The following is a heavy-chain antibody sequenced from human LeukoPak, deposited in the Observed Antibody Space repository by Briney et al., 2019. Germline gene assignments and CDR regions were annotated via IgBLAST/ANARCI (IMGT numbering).Heavy chain of an antibody. D-gene: IGHD2-2*01. V-gene: IGHV3-33*06. Sequence: PGGSLRLSCAASGFTFSSYGMHWVRQTPGKGLEWVAVIWYDGSTKYYADSVKGRFTISRDNSKSTLYLQMNSLGAEDTAVYYCAKGTRRVGDYFDYWGQGTLVTVSS. J-gene: IGHJ4*02. CDR1: GFTFSSYG. CDR2: IWYDGSTK. CDR3: AKGTRRVGDYFDY.